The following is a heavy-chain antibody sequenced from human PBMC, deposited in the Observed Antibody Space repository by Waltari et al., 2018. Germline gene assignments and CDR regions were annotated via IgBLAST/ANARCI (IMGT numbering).Heavy chain of an antibody. CDR3: ARGNHLDF. Sequence: QVQLVQSGAEVGKPGASVKVSCQATGYSFSDYDIYWVRQAPGQGLEWMAWIKPNSGETKYAQKFQGRGTLTRDTSISTAYMELPRMTVDDTAVYYCARGNHLDFWGQGTIVTVSS. CDR2: IKPNSGET. J-gene: IGHJ4*02. CDR1: GYSFSDYD. V-gene: IGHV1-2*02.